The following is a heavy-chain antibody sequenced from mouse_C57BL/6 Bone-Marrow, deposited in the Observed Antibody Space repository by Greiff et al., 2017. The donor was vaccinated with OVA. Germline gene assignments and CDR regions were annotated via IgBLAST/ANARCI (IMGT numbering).Heavy chain of an antibody. CDR1: GYTFTSYW. CDR2: IDPSDSYT. CDR3: AGDVTTGSLYYYDMDY. V-gene: IGHV1-69*01. J-gene: IGHJ4*01. D-gene: IGHD2-12*01. Sequence: VKLQQPGAELVMPGASVKLSCKASGYTFTSYWMHWVKQRPGQGLEWIGEIDPSDSYTNYNHKFKGKSTLTVDKSSSTAYLQLSRLTSEDSAVYYCAGDVTTGSLYYYDMDYWGQGTSVTVSS.